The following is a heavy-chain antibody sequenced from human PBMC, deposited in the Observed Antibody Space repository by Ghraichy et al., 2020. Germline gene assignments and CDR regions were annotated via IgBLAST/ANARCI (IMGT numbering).Heavy chain of an antibody. CDR2: IYYSGST. Sequence: SETLSLTCTVSGGSISSSSYYWGWIRQPPGKGLEWIGSIYYSGSTYYNPSLKSRVTISVYTSKNQFSLKLSSVTAADTAVYYCARQIAAADNWFDPWGQGTLVTVSS. CDR3: ARQIAAADNWFDP. J-gene: IGHJ5*02. D-gene: IGHD6-13*01. CDR1: GGSISSSSYY. V-gene: IGHV4-39*01.